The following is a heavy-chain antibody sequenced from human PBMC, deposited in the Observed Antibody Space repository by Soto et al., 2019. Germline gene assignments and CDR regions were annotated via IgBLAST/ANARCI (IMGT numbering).Heavy chain of an antibody. CDR3: ARSGLRRGNWFDP. CDR1: GFSLSNYA. CDR2: ISYDGNYK. V-gene: IGHV3-30*03. Sequence: QVQVVESGGGVVQPGRSLRLSCTASGFSLSNYAMHWVRQTPGEGLEWVAFISYDGNYKQYAASVKGRFTLSRDISNKTLYLEMNSLRTEDTALYYCARSGLRRGNWFDPWGQGTLVTVAS. D-gene: IGHD3-10*01. J-gene: IGHJ5*02.